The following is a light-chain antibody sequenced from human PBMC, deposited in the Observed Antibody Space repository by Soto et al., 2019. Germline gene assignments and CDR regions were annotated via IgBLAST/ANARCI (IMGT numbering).Light chain of an antibody. J-gene: IGKJ4*01. CDR1: QSVRNN. Sequence: EVVMTQSPATLSVSPGERATLSYKASQSVRNNLVWYLQKPGQAPRPIIYDATTRATGIPVRFSGSGSGTEFTLTISSLQSEDVGVYYCQQYDNRPPKTFGGGTKVEVK. V-gene: IGKV3-15*01. CDR2: DAT. CDR3: QQYDNRPPKT.